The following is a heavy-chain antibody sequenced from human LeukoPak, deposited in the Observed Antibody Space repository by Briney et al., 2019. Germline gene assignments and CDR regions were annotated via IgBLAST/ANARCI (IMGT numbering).Heavy chain of an antibody. CDR3: ARVRGGYSNDYDYYYYYMDV. CDR1: GYTFTSYG. Sequence: PGASVKVSCKASGYTFTSYGISWVRQAPGQGLEWMGWISAYNGNTDYAQKLQGRVTMTTDTSTSTAYMELRNLRSDDTAVYYCARVRGGYSNDYDYYYYYMDVWGKGTTVTVSS. CDR2: ISAYNGNT. J-gene: IGHJ6*03. V-gene: IGHV1-18*01. D-gene: IGHD5-18*01.